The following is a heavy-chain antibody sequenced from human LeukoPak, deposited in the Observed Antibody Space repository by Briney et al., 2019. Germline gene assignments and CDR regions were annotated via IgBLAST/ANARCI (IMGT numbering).Heavy chain of an antibody. Sequence: GASVKVSCKASGYTLTGYYMHWVRQAPGQGLEWMGWINPNSGGTNYAQKFQGRVTMTRDTSISTAYIELSRLRSDDTAVYYRARDRCSGGSCFSGYYGMDVWGQGTTVTVSS. V-gene: IGHV1-2*02. CDR1: GYTLTGYY. CDR2: INPNSGGT. D-gene: IGHD2-15*01. J-gene: IGHJ6*02. CDR3: ARDRCSGGSCFSGYYGMDV.